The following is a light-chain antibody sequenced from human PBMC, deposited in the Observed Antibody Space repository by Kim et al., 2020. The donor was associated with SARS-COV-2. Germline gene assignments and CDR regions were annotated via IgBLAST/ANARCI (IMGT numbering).Light chain of an antibody. CDR2: KDS. Sequence: PEQKARITCKGDVLPKHDARWFQQKPGQAPVLVIYKDSKRPSGIPKRFSGSSSGTTVTLTISGAQVEDEADYYCYSQADNKGVFGGGTQLTVL. V-gene: IGLV3-27*01. CDR3: YSQADNKGV. CDR1: VLPKHD. J-gene: IGLJ3*02.